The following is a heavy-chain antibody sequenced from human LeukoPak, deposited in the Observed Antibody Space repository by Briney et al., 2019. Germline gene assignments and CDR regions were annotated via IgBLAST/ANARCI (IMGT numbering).Heavy chain of an antibody. Sequence: PSETLSLTCTVSGDSITSFYWSWIRQSPGKGLEYLGYIYYTGETNYNPSLRSRLTISLDTSRNQFSLKPTSVTAADTAVYFCAKTARVAAHWGQGILVTVSS. D-gene: IGHD2-15*01. J-gene: IGHJ4*02. CDR3: AKTARVAAH. CDR2: IYYTGET. V-gene: IGHV4-59*08. CDR1: GDSITSFY.